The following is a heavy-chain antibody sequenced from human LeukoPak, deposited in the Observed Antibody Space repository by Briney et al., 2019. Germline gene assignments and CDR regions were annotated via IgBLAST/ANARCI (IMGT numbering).Heavy chain of an antibody. V-gene: IGHV3-66*01. CDR3: ATAPYGSGTYYDFDY. D-gene: IGHD3-10*01. J-gene: IGHJ4*02. CDR2: IYSGGSP. CDR1: GFTVSSNY. Sequence: PGGSLRLSCAASGFTVSSNYMSWVRQAPGKGLERVSVIYSGGSPYYADSVKGRFTISRDNSKNTVYLQMTSLRAEDTAVYYCATAPYGSGTYYDFDYWGQGTLVTVSS.